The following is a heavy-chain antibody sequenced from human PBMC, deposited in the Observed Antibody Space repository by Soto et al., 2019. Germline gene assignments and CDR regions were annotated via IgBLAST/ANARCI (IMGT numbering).Heavy chain of an antibody. D-gene: IGHD3-22*01. J-gene: IGHJ5*02. CDR1: GFIFINYA. CDR2: ISGNGDTT. V-gene: IGHV3-64D*06. CDR3: VKPPAYYYYSVAYYSA. Sequence: PGGSLRLSCSASGFIFINYAVHWVRQTPGKGLEYVSTISGNGDTTYYADSVKGRFTISRDNSKNTLYLQMSSLRIEDTAVYYCVKPPAYYYYSVAYYSAWGQGTLVTVSS.